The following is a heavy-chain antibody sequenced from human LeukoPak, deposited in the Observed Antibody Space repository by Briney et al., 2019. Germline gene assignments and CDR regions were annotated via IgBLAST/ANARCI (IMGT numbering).Heavy chain of an antibody. CDR3: AKKSGDHFHFDF. D-gene: IGHD2-21*01. CDR1: GFTFTSYS. CDR2: ISGGGGST. Sequence: PGGSLRLSCAASGFTFTSYSMNWVRQAPGKGLEWVSTISGGGGSTYYADSVKGRFTISRDNSKNTLYLQMNSLRAEDTAVYYCAKKSGDHFHFDFWGQGTLVTVSS. J-gene: IGHJ4*02. V-gene: IGHV3-23*01.